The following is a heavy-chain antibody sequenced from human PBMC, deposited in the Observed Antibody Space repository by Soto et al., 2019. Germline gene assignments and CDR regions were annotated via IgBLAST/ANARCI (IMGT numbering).Heavy chain of an antibody. CDR1: GFSFSSYW. D-gene: IGHD4-17*01. Sequence: LRLSCETSGFSFSSYWMSWVRQAPGKGLEWLGNVKQDGSKTYYVDSVKGRFVISRDNTKNSVFLQMNSLTVDDTAVYFCASQRNYGEHDYSRRGTLVTVS. V-gene: IGHV3-7*01. J-gene: IGHJ4*02. CDR2: VKQDGSKT. CDR3: ASQRNYGEHDY.